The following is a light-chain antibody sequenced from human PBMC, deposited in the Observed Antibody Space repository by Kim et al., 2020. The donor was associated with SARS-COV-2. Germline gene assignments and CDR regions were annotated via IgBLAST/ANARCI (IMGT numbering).Light chain of an antibody. J-gene: IGLJ3*02. CDR2: YDT. CDR1: DIGTKS. V-gene: IGLV3-21*04. Sequence: APGKTATITCGGDDIGTKSVHWYQQKPGQAPVLVIYYDTDRPSGIPERFSASNSGSTATLTVSRVEAGDEADYDCQVWDSGSDHWVFGGGTKLTVL. CDR3: QVWDSGSDHWV.